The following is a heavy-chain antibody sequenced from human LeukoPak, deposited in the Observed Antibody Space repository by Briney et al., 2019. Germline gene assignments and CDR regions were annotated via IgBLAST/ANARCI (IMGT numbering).Heavy chain of an antibody. V-gene: IGHV3-66*01. Sequence: PGGSLRLSCAASGFSVSSNYMSWVRQAPGKGLEWVSLIYSGGSTYYADSVKGRFTISRDNSKNTLYLQTSSLRAEDTAVYYCARSYSSGWFPFDYWGQGTLVTVSS. D-gene: IGHD6-19*01. CDR2: IYSGGST. J-gene: IGHJ4*02. CDR3: ARSYSSGWFPFDY. CDR1: GFSVSSNY.